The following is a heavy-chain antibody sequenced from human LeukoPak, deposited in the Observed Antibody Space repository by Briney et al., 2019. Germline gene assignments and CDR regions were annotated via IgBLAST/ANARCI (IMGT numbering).Heavy chain of an antibody. CDR1: GGSISSYY. Sequence: PSETLSLTCTVSGGSISSYYWSWIRQPPGKGLEWIGYIYYSGSTNYNPSLKSRVTISVDTSKNQSSLKLSSVTAADTAVYYCARAPYYYDSSGYYYVFDYWGQGTLVTVSS. D-gene: IGHD3-22*01. CDR2: IYYSGST. V-gene: IGHV4-59*01. CDR3: ARAPYYYDSSGYYYVFDY. J-gene: IGHJ4*02.